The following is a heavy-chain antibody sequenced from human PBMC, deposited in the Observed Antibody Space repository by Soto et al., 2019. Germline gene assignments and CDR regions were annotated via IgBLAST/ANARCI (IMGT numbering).Heavy chain of an antibody. CDR3: ARLIRDDYGHYDWFDP. J-gene: IGHJ5*02. D-gene: IGHD4-17*01. Sequence: SDTLSLPCTVSGGSISRYCWSWIRQLLGKGLERIGYIYYSGSTNYNPSLKSRVTISVDTSKNQFSLKLSSVTAADTAVYYCARLIRDDYGHYDWFDPWGQGTLVTVSS. CDR2: IYYSGST. V-gene: IGHV4-59*08. CDR1: GGSISRYC.